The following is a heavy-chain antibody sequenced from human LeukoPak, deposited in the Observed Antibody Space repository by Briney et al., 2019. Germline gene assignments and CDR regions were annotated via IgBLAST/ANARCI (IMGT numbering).Heavy chain of an antibody. J-gene: IGHJ6*02. D-gene: IGHD2-8*01. CDR1: GGSGGSFSSYY. CDR2: INHSGRT. Sequence: SETLSLTCVVSGGSGGSFSSYYWSWIRQSPGKGLEWIGEINHSGRTNFNPSLQSRVTISVDSSKNQFALKLNSVTAADTAVYYCARDGVGFCTNGVCYSKGLDVWGQGTTVTVSS. V-gene: IGHV4-34*01. CDR3: ARDGVGFCTNGVCYSKGLDV.